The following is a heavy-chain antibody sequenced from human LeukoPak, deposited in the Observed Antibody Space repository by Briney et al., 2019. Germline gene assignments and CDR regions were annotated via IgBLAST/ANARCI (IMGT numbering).Heavy chain of an antibody. D-gene: IGHD4-17*01. CDR2: IIPILGIA. V-gene: IGHV1-69*04. Sequence: SVKGSCKASGGTFSSYAISWVRQAPGQGLEWMGRIIPILGIANYAQKFQGRVTITADKSTSTAYMELSSLRSEDTAVYYCAMNPTTVTFGYLDYWGQGTLVTVSS. J-gene: IGHJ4*02. CDR1: GGTFSSYA. CDR3: AMNPTTVTFGYLDY.